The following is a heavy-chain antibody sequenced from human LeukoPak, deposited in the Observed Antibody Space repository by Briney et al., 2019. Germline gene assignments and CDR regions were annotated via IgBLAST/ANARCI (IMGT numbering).Heavy chain of an antibody. CDR3: ARKASYSSSAYNPHYFDY. CDR1: GFTFSSYS. J-gene: IGHJ4*02. Sequence: PGGSLRLSCAASGFTFSSYSMHWVRQAPGKGLEWVSSISSSSSSYSYTYYADSVKGRFTISRDNAKNSLLLQMNSLRAEDTAFYYCARKASYSSSAYNPHYFDYWGQGALVTVSS. V-gene: IGHV3-21*04. D-gene: IGHD6-6*01. CDR2: ISSSSSSYSYT.